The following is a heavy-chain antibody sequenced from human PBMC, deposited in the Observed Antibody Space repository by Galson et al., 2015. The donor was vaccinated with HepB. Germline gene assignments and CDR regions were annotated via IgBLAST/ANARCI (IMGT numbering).Heavy chain of an antibody. V-gene: IGHV1-3*01. Sequence: SVKVSCKASGYTFTSYAMHWVRQAPGQRLEWMGWINAGNGNTKYSQKSQGRVTITRDTSASTAYMELSSLRSEDTAVYYCARDDFWSGDDTNWFDPWGQGTLVTVSS. CDR1: GYTFTSYA. J-gene: IGHJ5*02. CDR2: INAGNGNT. CDR3: ARDDFWSGDDTNWFDP. D-gene: IGHD3-3*01.